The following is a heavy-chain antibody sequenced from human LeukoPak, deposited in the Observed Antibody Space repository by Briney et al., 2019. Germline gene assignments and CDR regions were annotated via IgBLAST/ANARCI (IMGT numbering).Heavy chain of an antibody. CDR1: GFTFSNYD. CDR2: IWYDGTNK. J-gene: IGHJ3*02. CDR3: AKSLLTTATGTGRAFDI. V-gene: IGHV3-33*06. D-gene: IGHD1-1*01. Sequence: PGGSLRLSCAASGFTFSNYDMHWVRQAPGKGLEWVTLIWYDGTNKYYADPVKGRFTISRDNSKNTLYLQMNSLRAEDSAEYYCAKSLLTTATGTGRAFDIWGQGTMVTVSA.